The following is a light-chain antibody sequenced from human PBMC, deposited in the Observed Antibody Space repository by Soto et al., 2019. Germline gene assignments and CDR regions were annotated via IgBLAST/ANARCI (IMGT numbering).Light chain of an antibody. CDR3: SSYTSSSTPHVL. Sequence: QSALTQPASVSGSPGQSITISCTGTSSDVGGYNYVCWYQQHPGKAPKLMIYDVSNRPSGVSNRFSGSKSGNTASLTISGLQAEDEADYYCSSYTSSSTPHVLFGGGTKLTVL. J-gene: IGLJ2*01. V-gene: IGLV2-14*01. CDR2: DVS. CDR1: SSDVGGYNY.